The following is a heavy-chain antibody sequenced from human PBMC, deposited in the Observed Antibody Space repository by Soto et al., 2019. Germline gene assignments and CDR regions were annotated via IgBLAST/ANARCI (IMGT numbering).Heavy chain of an antibody. CDR2: ISYDGSNK. V-gene: IGHV3-30*18. D-gene: IGHD3-22*01. CDR3: AKRYYYDSSVLGRFDY. Sequence: GGSLRLSCAASGFTFSSYGMHWVRQAPGKGLEWVAVISYDGSNKYYADSVKGRFTISRDNSKNTLYLQMNSLRAEDTAVYYCAKRYYYDSSVLGRFDYWGQGTLVTVSS. J-gene: IGHJ4*02. CDR1: GFTFSSYG.